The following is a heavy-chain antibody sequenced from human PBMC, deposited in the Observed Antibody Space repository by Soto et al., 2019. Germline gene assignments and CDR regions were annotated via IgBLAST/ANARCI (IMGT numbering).Heavy chain of an antibody. D-gene: IGHD3-16*02. CDR1: GFTFSSYA. CDR3: AKGLPYDYIWGSYRPFDY. J-gene: IGHJ4*02. V-gene: IGHV3-23*01. CDR2: ISGSGGST. Sequence: GGSLRLSCAASGFTFSSYAMSWVRQAPGKGLEWVSAISGSGGSTYYADSVKGRFTISRDNSKNTLYLQMNSLRAEDTAVYYCAKGLPYDYIWGSYRPFDYWGQGTLVTVSS.